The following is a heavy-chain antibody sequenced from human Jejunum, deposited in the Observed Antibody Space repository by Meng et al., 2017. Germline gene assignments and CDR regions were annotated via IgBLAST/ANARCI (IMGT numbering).Heavy chain of an antibody. D-gene: IGHD1-26*01. J-gene: IGHJ2*01. V-gene: IGHV6-1*01. Sequence: QAQLQQSGPGLVEPSQSLSRTWSMSGDRFPRNRAAWNWIRQSPSRGLEGLGRTYYRSKWYNDYAVSVKSRITINPDTSKNQFSLQLNSVTPEDTAVYYCARAREGGWYFDLWGRGTLVTVSS. CDR2: TYYRSKWYN. CDR3: ARAREGGWYFDL. CDR1: GDRFPRNRAA.